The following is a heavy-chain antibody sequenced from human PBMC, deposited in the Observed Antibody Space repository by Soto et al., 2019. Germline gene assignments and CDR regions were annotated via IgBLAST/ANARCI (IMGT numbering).Heavy chain of an antibody. D-gene: IGHD1-26*01. CDR3: ARDHQWAFDI. CDR2: ITSSGEIT. Sequence: EEQLVESGGGLVQPGGSLRLSCAASAFTFSSYSMNWVRQAPGKGLEWISYITSSGEITDYADSVKGRFTISRDNAKNSLYLQLKSXRAXXXXVYYCARDHQWAFDIWGQGTTVTVSS. CDR1: AFTFSSYS. J-gene: IGHJ3*02. V-gene: IGHV3-48*01.